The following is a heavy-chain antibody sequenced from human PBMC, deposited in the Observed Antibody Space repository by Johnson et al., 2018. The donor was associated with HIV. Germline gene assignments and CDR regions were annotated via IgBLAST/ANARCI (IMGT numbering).Heavy chain of an antibody. CDR3: VRGGAVAPSSGFDI. CDR2: INQDGVEK. J-gene: IGHJ3*02. V-gene: IGHV3-7*05. Sequence: VQLVESGGGLVKPGGSLRLSCKASGFTFSDYFMSWVRQAPGKGLGWVANINQDGVEKYYVDSVKGRFTISRDNATNSLFLQMNIVRDEDTAVYYCVRGGAVAPSSGFDIWGQGTKVTVSS. D-gene: IGHD6-19*01. CDR1: GFTFSDYF.